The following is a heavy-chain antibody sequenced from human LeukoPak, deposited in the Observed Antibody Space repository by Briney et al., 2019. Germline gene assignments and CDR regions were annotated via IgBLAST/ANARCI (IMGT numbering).Heavy chain of an antibody. V-gene: IGHV6-1*01. Sequence: SQTLSLTCAISGDSLSSNSAAWNWIRQSPSRGLEWLGRTSYRSKWYNYYAGSVKSQISIKPDTSKNKIALRLNSRTPCDTALYYCASWDHRSGWLQQWGRGTLVTVSS. CDR2: TSYRSKWYN. CDR1: GDSLSSNSAA. CDR3: ASWDHRSGWLQQ. D-gene: IGHD6-19*01. J-gene: IGHJ1*01.